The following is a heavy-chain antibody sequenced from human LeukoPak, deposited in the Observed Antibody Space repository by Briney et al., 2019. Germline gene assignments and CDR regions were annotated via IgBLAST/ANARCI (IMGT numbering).Heavy chain of an antibody. D-gene: IGHD3-3*01. CDR3: AKAHDYDFWSGYPSDY. CDR2: IRYDGSNK. V-gene: IGHV3-30*02. J-gene: IGHJ4*02. CDR1: GFSFTTYG. Sequence: PGGSLRLSCVASGFSFTTYGMHWVRQAPGKGLEWVAFIRYDGSNKYYADSVKGRFTISRDNSKNTLYLQMNSLRAEDTAVYYCAKAHDYDFWSGYPSDYWGQGTLVTVSS.